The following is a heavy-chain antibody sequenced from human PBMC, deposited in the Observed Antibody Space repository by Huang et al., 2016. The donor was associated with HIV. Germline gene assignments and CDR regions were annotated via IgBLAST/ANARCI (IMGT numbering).Heavy chain of an antibody. CDR3: AKDMNPSNILRSDYYYYGMDV. J-gene: IGHJ6*02. CDR2: NSVNRGSI. D-gene: IGHD2-2*02. CDR1: GFTFADYA. Sequence: EVQLVESGGGLVQPGRSLRLSCAASGFTFADYAMHWIRKAPGEGRRGGSGNSVNRGSIGYADSVKVRITISRDNAKNALYRQMNSLRAEETALYYCAKDMNPSNILRSDYYYYGMDVWGQGTTVTVSS. V-gene: IGHV3-9*01.